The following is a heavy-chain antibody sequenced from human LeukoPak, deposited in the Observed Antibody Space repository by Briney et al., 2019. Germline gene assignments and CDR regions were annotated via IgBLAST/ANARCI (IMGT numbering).Heavy chain of an antibody. D-gene: IGHD3-9*01. CDR2: INHSGST. V-gene: IGHV4-34*01. CDR1: GGSFSGYY. J-gene: IGHJ4*02. CDR3: ARRGKARYFDWLSKYYFDY. Sequence: SETLSLTCAVYGGSFSGYYWSWIRQPPGKGLEWIGEINHSGSTNYNPSLKSRVTISVDTSKNQFSLKLSSVTAVDTAVYYCARRGKARYFDWLSKYYFDYWGQGTLVTVSS.